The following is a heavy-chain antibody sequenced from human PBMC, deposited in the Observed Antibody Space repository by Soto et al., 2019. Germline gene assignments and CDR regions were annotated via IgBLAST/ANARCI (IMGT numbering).Heavy chain of an antibody. V-gene: IGHV3-53*01. CDR3: ARARARIQLWFDY. CDR2: IYSGGST. D-gene: IGHD5-18*01. Sequence: VGSLGLSCAASGFTVSSNYMSWVRQAPGKGLEWVSAIYSGGSTYYADSVKGRFTISRDNSKNTLYLQMNSLRAEDTAVYYCARARARIQLWFDYWGQGTLVTVSS. J-gene: IGHJ4*02. CDR1: GFTVSSNY.